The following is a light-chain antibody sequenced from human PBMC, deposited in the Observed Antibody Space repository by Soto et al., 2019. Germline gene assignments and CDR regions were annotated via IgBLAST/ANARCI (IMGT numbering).Light chain of an antibody. Sequence: QSVLTQPPSVSAAPGQRVTISCSGSSSNIGGNSVSWYQQLPGTAPKLLIYDDDKRPSGIPDRFSYPKSGTSPTLGITGFQSGDEADYYCRSWDSSLSADVFETGTRSPS. CDR2: DDD. J-gene: IGLJ1*01. CDR3: RSWDSSLSADV. V-gene: IGLV1-51*01. CDR1: SSNIGGNS.